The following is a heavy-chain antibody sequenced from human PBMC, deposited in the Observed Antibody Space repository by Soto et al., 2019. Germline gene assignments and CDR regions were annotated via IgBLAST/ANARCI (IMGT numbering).Heavy chain of an antibody. CDR1: GFGFYDYA. J-gene: IGHJ6*03. D-gene: IGHD3-3*01. Sequence: EVRLVESGGDLVEPGRSLRLSCAASGFGFYDYAMHWVRQVPGKGPEWVSGISWDSGSIAYADSVKGRFTISRDNAKNSLYLQMNSLRAEDTAVYFCAKDILRITVFGGYMNVWGKGTTVTVSS. CDR3: AKDILRITVFGGYMNV. CDR2: ISWDSGSI. V-gene: IGHV3-9*01.